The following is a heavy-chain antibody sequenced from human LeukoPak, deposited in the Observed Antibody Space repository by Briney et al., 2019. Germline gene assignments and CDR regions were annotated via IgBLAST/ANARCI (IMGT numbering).Heavy chain of an antibody. D-gene: IGHD1-20*01. CDR1: GFSFSSYG. J-gene: IGHJ4*02. Sequence: GGSLRLSCAASGFSFSSYGMHWVRQAPGKGLEWAAVISYDGSSKYYADSVKGRFTISRDNSKNTLYLQMNSLRAEDTAVYYCAKDVKYNWNYIDYWGQGTLVTVSS. V-gene: IGHV3-30*18. CDR2: ISYDGSSK. CDR3: AKDVKYNWNYIDY.